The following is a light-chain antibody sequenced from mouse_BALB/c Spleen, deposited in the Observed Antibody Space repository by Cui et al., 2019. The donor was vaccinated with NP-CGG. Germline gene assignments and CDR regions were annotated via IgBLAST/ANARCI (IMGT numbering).Light chain of an antibody. V-gene: IGLV1*01. J-gene: IGLJ1*01. Sequence: QPGVTQASALTTSPGETVTLTCRSSTGAVTTSNYANWVQEKPDHLFTGLIGGTKNRAPGVPARFSGSLIGDKAALTITGAQTEDEAIYFCALWYSNHWVFGGGTKLTVL. CDR2: GTK. CDR1: TGAVTTSNY. CDR3: ALWYSNHWV.